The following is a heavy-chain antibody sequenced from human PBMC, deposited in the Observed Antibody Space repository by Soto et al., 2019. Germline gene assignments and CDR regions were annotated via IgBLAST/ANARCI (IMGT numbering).Heavy chain of an antibody. CDR1: GDTFSSYA. V-gene: IGHV1-69*08. CDR2: IITVLGTT. CDR3: ARRRYCGYDCYHKHYYGMDV. D-gene: IGHD2-21*01. J-gene: IGHJ6*02. Sequence: QVQLVQSGAELKKTGSSVKVSCRASGDTFSSYAVNWVRQAPGRGLEWMGRIITVLGTTHYAQNFKGRLTITAEKSTKTVYMELSSLRSEDTAVYYCARRRYCGYDCYHKHYYGMDVWGQGTTVTVAS.